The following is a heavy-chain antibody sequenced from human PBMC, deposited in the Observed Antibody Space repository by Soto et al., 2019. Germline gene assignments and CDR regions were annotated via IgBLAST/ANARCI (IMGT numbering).Heavy chain of an antibody. Sequence: PGGSLRLSCAASGFPFSNAWMFWVRQVPGKGLEWVGRIKSKSDGETIDYAAPVKGRFIISRDDSKKVLYLQMSSLKIEDTAVYYCTTGYSYGLRNRWGQGTLVTVSS. D-gene: IGHD5-18*01. CDR3: TTGYSYGLRNR. J-gene: IGHJ4*02. CDR1: GFPFSNAW. V-gene: IGHV3-15*01. CDR2: IKSKSDGETI.